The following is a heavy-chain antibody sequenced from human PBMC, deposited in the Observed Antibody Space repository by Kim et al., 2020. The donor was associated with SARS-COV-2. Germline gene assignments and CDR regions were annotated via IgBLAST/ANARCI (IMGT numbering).Heavy chain of an antibody. CDR1: GFTFSSYS. Sequence: GGSLRLSCAASGFTFSSYSMNWVRQAPGKGLEWVSYISSSSSTIYYADSVKGRFTISRDNAKNSLYLQMNSLRDEDTAVYYCARGHSGYDSPRPDSHWGQGTLVTVSS. D-gene: IGHD5-12*01. J-gene: IGHJ4*02. V-gene: IGHV3-48*02. CDR2: ISSSSSTI. CDR3: ARGHSGYDSPRPDSH.